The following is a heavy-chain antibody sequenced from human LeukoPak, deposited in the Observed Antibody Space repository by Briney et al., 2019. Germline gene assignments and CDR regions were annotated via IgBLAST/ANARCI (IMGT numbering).Heavy chain of an antibody. V-gene: IGHV4-4*02. CDR2: IYHSGST. J-gene: IGHJ4*02. D-gene: IGHD6-13*01. Sequence: SETLSLTCAVSGGSISSSNWWSWVRQPPGKGLEWIGEIYHSGSTNCNPSLKSRVTISVDKSKNQFSLKLSSVTAADTAVYYCARSVSVEQLADYWGQGTLVTVSS. CDR1: GGSISSSNW. CDR3: ARSVSVEQLADY.